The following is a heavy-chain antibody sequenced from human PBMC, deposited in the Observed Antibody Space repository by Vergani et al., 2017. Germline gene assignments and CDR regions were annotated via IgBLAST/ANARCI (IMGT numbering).Heavy chain of an antibody. V-gene: IGHV3-48*01. CDR1: GFTLSSYS. D-gene: IGHD6-13*01. J-gene: IGHJ6*02. CDR3: ARDRSRSYGGYYYYYGMDV. Sequence: EVQLVESGGGLVQPGGSLRLSCAASGFTLSSYSMNWVRQAPGKGREWVSYISSSSRTIYYADSVKGRFTIARDNAKNSLYLQMNSLRAEDTAVYYCARDRSRSYGGYYYYYGMDVWGQGTTVTVSS. CDR2: ISSSSRTI.